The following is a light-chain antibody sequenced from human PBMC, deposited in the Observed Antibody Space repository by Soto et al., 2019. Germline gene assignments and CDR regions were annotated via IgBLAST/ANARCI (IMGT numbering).Light chain of an antibody. CDR1: QSISTW. V-gene: IGKV1-5*03. Sequence: DIQMTQSPSTLSASVGDRVTITCRASQSISTWLAWYQQRPGKAPKLLIYKASNLESGVPSRFSGSGSGTELTLTISSLHPDDFATHYCQQYYTYPWTFGPGTKVDIK. J-gene: IGKJ1*01. CDR3: QQYYTYPWT. CDR2: KAS.